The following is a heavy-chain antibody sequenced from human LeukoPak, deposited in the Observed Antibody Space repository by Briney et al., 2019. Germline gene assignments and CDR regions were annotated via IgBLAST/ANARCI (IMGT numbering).Heavy chain of an antibody. CDR2: IYTSGST. CDR1: GGSISSYY. V-gene: IGHV4-4*09. J-gene: IGHJ6*03. Sequence: SETLSLTCTVSGGSISSYYWSWIRQPPGKGLEWIGYIYTSGSTNYNPSLKSRVTISVDTSKNQFSLKLSSVTAAETAVYYCARSLRYYYYYTDVWGKGTTVTVSS. CDR3: ARSLRYYYYYTDV.